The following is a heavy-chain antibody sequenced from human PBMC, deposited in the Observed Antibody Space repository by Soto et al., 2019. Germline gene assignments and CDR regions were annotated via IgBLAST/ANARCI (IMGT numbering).Heavy chain of an antibody. CDR2: IWHDGGNK. CDR3: VRGIYPSSAGGPFDL. J-gene: IGHJ4*02. Sequence: QVQLVESGGGVVQPGRSLRLSCAASGFTFSSYGMHWVRQAPGKGLEWVAFIWHDGGNKFYAESVKGRFTISRDNSRDNLFLDMSSLRADDTALYYCVRGIYPSSAGGPFDLWGQGTLVTVSS. CDR1: GFTFSSYG. D-gene: IGHD5-12*01. V-gene: IGHV3-33*01.